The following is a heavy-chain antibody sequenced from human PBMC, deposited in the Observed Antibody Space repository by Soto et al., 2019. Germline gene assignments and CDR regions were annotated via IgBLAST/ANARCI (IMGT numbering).Heavy chain of an antibody. CDR1: GGSISSGGYY. V-gene: IGHV4-31*03. D-gene: IGHD1-1*01. Sequence: TSETLSLTCTVSGGSISSGGYYWSWIRQHPGKGLEWIGYIYYSGSTYYNPSLKSRVTISVDTSKNQFSLKLSSVTAADTAVYYCARDRDGHNIDYWGQGTLVTVSS. CDR2: IYYSGST. J-gene: IGHJ4*02. CDR3: ARDRDGHNIDY.